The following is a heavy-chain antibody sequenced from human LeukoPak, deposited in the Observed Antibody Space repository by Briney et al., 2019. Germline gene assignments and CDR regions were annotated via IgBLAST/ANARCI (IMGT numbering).Heavy chain of an antibody. D-gene: IGHD3-22*01. Sequence: GGSLRLSCAASGFTFSYYGMXXVRQAPGRGLEWVAVXSHDGSNKYYADSVKGRSTISRDNSKNTLYLQMNSLRPEDTSVYYCAKPGKRRVVTITDFDYWGQGTLVTVSS. CDR3: AKPGKRRVVTITDFDY. CDR2: XSHDGSNK. V-gene: IGHV3-30*18. J-gene: IGHJ4*02. CDR1: GFTFSYYG.